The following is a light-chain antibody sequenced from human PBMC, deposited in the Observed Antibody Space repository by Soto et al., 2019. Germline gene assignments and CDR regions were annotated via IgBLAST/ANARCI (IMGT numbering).Light chain of an antibody. CDR2: GAS. V-gene: IGKV3-20*01. Sequence: EIVLTQSPGTLSLSPGERATLSCRASQSVRSSYLAWYQQKPGQAPRLLIHGASSRATGIPDRFSGSGSGTDFTLTISRLEPEDFAVYYCQQYGSSPPYTFGQGTKLEIK. J-gene: IGKJ2*01. CDR1: QSVRSSY. CDR3: QQYGSSPPYT.